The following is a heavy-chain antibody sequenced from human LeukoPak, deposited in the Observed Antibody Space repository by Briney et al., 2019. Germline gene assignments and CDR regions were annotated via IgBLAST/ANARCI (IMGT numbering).Heavy chain of an antibody. CDR1: GYTFTGYY. J-gene: IGHJ3*02. V-gene: IGHV1-2*02. D-gene: IGHD3-16*01. CDR2: INPNSGGT. CDR3: ARALRLGIAFDI. Sequence: ASVKVSCKASGYTFTGYYMHWVRQAPGKGLEWMGWINPNSGGTNYAQKFQGRVTMTRDTSISTAYMELSRLRSDDTAVYYCARALRLGIAFDIWGQGTMVTVSS.